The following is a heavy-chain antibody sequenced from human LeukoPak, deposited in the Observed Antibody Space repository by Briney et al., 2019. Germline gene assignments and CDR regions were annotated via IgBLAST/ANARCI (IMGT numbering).Heavy chain of an antibody. CDR3: TRHLIDY. CDR2: IRSRASNYAT. J-gene: IGHJ4*02. Sequence: AGGSLKLSCAASGFSFSDAAIHWVRQASGKGLEWVGRIRSRASNYATAYAASVKGRFIISRDESKNTAYLQMSSLRTEDTAIYYCTRHLIDYWGQGTLVTVSS. CDR1: GFSFSDAA. V-gene: IGHV3-73*01.